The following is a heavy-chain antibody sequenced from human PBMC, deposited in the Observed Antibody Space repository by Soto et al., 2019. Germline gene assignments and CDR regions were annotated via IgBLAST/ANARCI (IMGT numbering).Heavy chain of an antibody. CDR1: GGSISSSSYY. CDR3: ARRVGLEYYDYIWGSCYCFDY. CDR2: IYYSGST. J-gene: IGHJ4*02. V-gene: IGHV4-39*01. Sequence: SETLSLTCTVSGGSISSSSYYWGWIRQPPGKGLEWIGSIYYSGSTYYNPSLKSRVTISVDTSKNQFSLKLSSVTAADTAVYYCARRVGLEYYDYIWGSCYCFDYWGQGTLVTVSS. D-gene: IGHD3-16*01.